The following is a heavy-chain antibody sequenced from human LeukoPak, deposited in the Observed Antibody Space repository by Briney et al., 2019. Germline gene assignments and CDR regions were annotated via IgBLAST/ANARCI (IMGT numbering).Heavy chain of an antibody. CDR3: ARARRGNTALGSYYYYMXX. D-gene: IGHD1/OR15-1a*01. Sequence: ASVKVSCKASEYTFTNYDINWVRQATGQGLEWMGWMNPNSGNTGYAQRFQGRVTMTRNTSIGTAYMELSSLRSEDTAVYYCARARRGNTALGSYYYYMXXWGKXXTVT. CDR2: MNPNSGNT. J-gene: IGHJ6*03. CDR1: EYTFTNYD. V-gene: IGHV1-8*01.